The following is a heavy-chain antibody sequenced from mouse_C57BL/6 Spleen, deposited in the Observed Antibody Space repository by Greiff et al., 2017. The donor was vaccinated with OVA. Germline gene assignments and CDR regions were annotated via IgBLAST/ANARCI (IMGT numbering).Heavy chain of an antibody. CDR1: GFSLSTSGMG. J-gene: IGHJ3*01. Sequence: QVTLKVSGPGILQSSQTLSLTCSFSGFSLSTSGMGVSWIRQPSGKGLEWLAHIYWDDDKRYNPSLKSRLTISKDTSRNQVFLKITSVDTADTATYYGARSEPYYYGSSSWFAYWGQGTLVTVSA. V-gene: IGHV8-12*01. CDR3: ARSEPYYYGSSSWFAY. CDR2: IYWDDDK. D-gene: IGHD1-1*01.